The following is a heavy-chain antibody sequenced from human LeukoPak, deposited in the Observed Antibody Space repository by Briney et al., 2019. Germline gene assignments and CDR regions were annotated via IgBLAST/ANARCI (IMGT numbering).Heavy chain of an antibody. V-gene: IGHV3-23*01. CDR3: AKAVGKYYFDY. CDR2: ISGSGGST. Sequence: GGSLRLSCAASGFTVSSNYMSWVRQGPGKGLEWVSAISGSGGSTYYADSVKGRFTISRDNSKNTLYLQMNSRRAEDTAVYYCAKAVGKYYFDYWGQGTLVTVSS. CDR1: GFTVSSNY. D-gene: IGHD2-15*01. J-gene: IGHJ4*02.